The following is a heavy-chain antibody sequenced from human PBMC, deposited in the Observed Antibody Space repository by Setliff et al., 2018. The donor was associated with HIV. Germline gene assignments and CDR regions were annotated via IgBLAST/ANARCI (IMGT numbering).Heavy chain of an antibody. Sequence: GGSLRLSCAASGFTVSSNYMSWVRQAPGKGLEWVSVIYSGGSTYYADSVKGRFTISRDNSKNTLYLQMNSLRAEDTAVYYCAAWRGSDAFDIWGQGTMVTVSS. CDR2: IYSGGST. CDR1: GFTVSSNY. V-gene: IGHV3-53*01. D-gene: IGHD3-10*01. CDR3: AAWRGSDAFDI. J-gene: IGHJ3*02.